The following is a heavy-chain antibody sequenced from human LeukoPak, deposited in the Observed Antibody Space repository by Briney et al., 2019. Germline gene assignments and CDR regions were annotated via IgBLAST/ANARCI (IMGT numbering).Heavy chain of an antibody. CDR1: GFTFSSYA. CDR2: INHSGST. J-gene: IGHJ6*03. Sequence: GSLRLSCAASGFTFSSYAMSWVRQAPGKGLEWIGEINHSGSTNYNPSLKSRVTISVDTSKNQFSLKLSSVTAADTAVYYCARTSRPRYYYYYMDVWGKGTTVTVSS. D-gene: IGHD6-6*01. CDR3: ARTSRPRYYYYYMDV. V-gene: IGHV4-34*01.